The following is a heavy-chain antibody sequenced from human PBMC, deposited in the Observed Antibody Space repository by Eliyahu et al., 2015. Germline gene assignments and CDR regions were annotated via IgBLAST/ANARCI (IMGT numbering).Heavy chain of an antibody. CDR2: ISSSGSDR. V-gene: IGHV3-21*01. CDR3: ATEGLKESFDY. CDR1: GFTFNXYS. D-gene: IGHD6-19*01. J-gene: IGHJ4*02. Sequence: EVQLVESGGGLVKPGGSLXLSCAASGFTFNXYSMNWVRQAPGKGLEWVSSISSSGSDRYYADSVKGRFTISRDNAKNSLYLQMNSLRAEDTALYYCATEGLKESFDYWGQGTLVTVSS.